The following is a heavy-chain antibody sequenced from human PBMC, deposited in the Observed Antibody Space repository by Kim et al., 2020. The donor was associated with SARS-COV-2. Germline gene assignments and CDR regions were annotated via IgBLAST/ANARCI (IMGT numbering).Heavy chain of an antibody. CDR3: AKDSSYYYGSGSYYKSSYYYYGMDV. J-gene: IGHJ6*02. CDR2: ISYDGSNK. CDR1: GFTFSSYG. Sequence: GGSLRLSCAASGFTFSSYGMHWVRQAPGKGLEWVAVISYDGSNKYYADSVKGRFTISRDNSKNTLYLQMNSLRAEDTAVYYCAKDSSYYYGSGSYYKSSYYYYGMDVWGQGTTVTVSS. D-gene: IGHD3-10*01. V-gene: IGHV3-30*18.